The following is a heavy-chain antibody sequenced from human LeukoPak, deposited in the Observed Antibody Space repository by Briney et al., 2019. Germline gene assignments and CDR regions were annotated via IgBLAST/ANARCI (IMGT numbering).Heavy chain of an antibody. CDR3: ARDPSGYFNY. Sequence: SETLSLTCTVSDGSISSSYYYWGWIRQPPGKGLEWIGYRHYSGSTNYNPTLKSRVTISVDTSKNQFSLKLSSVTAADTAVYYCARDPSGYFNYWGQGTLATVSS. D-gene: IGHD3-22*01. CDR1: DGSISSSYYY. V-gene: IGHV4-61*01. CDR2: RHYSGST. J-gene: IGHJ4*02.